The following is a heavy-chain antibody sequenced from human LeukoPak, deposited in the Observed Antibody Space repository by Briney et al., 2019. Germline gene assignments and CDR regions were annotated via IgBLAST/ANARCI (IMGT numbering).Heavy chain of an antibody. D-gene: IGHD5-24*01. J-gene: IGHJ5*02. V-gene: IGHV4-4*02. CDR2: IYHSGST. Sequence: SGTLSLTCAVPGGSISSNNWWSWVRQPPGKGLEWIGEIYHSGSTDYNPSLKSRVTISVDTSKTQFSLKLTSVTAADTAVFYCARSRDGNNVDTWGQGTLVTVSS. CDR1: GGSISSNNW. CDR3: ARSRDGNNVDT.